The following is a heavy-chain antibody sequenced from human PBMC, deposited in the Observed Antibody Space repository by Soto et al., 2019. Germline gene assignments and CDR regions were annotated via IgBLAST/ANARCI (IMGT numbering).Heavy chain of an antibody. Sequence: EAQLVESGGTLVQPGGSLRLSCVASGFSFSSYSMNWVRQAPGKGLEWVAYISPSDTTIYYADSVQGRFTISRDDSKNSVYLQMDGLRVDDSALYYCARLLYDSGDYVGYSGQGTLVTVSA. D-gene: IGHD4-17*01. J-gene: IGHJ4*02. CDR3: ARLLYDSGDYVGY. CDR2: ISPSDTTI. CDR1: GFSFSSYS. V-gene: IGHV3-48*01.